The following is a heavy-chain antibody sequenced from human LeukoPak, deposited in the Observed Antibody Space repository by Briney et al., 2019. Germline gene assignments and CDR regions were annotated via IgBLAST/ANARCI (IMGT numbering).Heavy chain of an antibody. V-gene: IGHV1-2*02. CDR3: ARATTGGTLRISVAGPNFDY. CDR1: GYTFTASY. CDR2: INPYRGGT. D-gene: IGHD6-19*01. J-gene: IGHJ4*02. Sequence: ASVKVSCKASGYTFTASYIHWVRQAPGQGLEWMGWINPYRGGTNYAQRFQDRVSMTRDTSISTAYMELTRLRSDDSAVYYCARATTGGTLRISVAGPNFDYWGQGTLVTVSS.